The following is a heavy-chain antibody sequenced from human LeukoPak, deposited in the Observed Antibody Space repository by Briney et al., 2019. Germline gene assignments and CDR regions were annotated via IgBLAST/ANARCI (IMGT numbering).Heavy chain of an antibody. J-gene: IGHJ4*02. D-gene: IGHD6-13*01. V-gene: IGHV3-23*01. CDR1: GFTFSSYG. CDR3: AKDDGPRIAAAGYFDY. CDR2: ISGSGDST. Sequence: SGGSLRLSCAASGFTFSSYGMSWVRQAPGKGLEWVSAISGSGDSTYYADSVKGRFTISRDNSKNTLYLQMNSLRAEDTAVYYCAKDDGPRIAAAGYFDYWGQGTLVTVSS.